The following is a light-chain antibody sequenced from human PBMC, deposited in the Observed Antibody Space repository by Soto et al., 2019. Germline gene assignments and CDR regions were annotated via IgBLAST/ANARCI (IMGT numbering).Light chain of an antibody. CDR2: EVT. Sequence: AMTQPASVSGSPGQSITISCTGTSSDIGGYNYVSWYQQYPGKAPNLIIYEVTNRPSGISYRFSGSKSGNTASLTISGLQVEDEADYYCSLFRSGGTRVLFGGGT. J-gene: IGLJ2*01. V-gene: IGLV2-14*01. CDR1: SSDIGGYNY. CDR3: SLFRSGGTRVL.